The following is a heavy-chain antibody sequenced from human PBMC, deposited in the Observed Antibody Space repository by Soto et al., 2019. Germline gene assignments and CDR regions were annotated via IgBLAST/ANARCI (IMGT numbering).Heavy chain of an antibody. D-gene: IGHD5-12*01. J-gene: IGHJ4*02. CDR2: IYYSGST. Sequence: SETLSLTCTVSGGSISSGGYYWSWIRQHPGKGLEWIGYIYYSGSTYYNPSLKSRVTISVDTSKNQFSLKLSSVTAADTAVYYCASGPKFFYSGYPTYYFDYWXQGTLVTVSS. CDR1: GGSISSGGYY. CDR3: ASGPKFFYSGYPTYYFDY. V-gene: IGHV4-31*03.